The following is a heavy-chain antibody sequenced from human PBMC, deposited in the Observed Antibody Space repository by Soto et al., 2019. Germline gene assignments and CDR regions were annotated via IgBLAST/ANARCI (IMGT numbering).Heavy chain of an antibody. Sequence: QVQLQQWGAGLLKPSETLSLTCAVYGGSFSGYYWSWIRQPPGKGLEWIGEINHSGSTNYNPSLKSRVTISVDTSKNQFSLKLSSVTAADTAVYYCARGWYCSSTSCYAPSDYWGQGTLVTVSS. V-gene: IGHV4-34*01. D-gene: IGHD2-2*01. CDR1: GGSFSGYY. CDR3: ARGWYCSSTSCYAPSDY. CDR2: INHSGST. J-gene: IGHJ4*02.